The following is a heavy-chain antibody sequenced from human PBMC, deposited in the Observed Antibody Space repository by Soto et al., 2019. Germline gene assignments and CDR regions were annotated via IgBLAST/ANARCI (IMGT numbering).Heavy chain of an antibody. CDR3: ARDNSQKYGTPAARSWFHP. J-gene: IGHJ5*02. V-gene: IGHV1-46*01. CDR2: INPSGDSR. CDR1: GFSFSDYF. D-gene: IGHD2-15*01. Sequence: AASVKVSCKASGFSFSDYFMHWVRQAPGQGLAWMGIINPSGDSRNYAQKFQGRVTITRDTSTSTVYMDLSSLRYEDTAVYYCARDNSQKYGTPAARSWFHPWGQGTRSPS.